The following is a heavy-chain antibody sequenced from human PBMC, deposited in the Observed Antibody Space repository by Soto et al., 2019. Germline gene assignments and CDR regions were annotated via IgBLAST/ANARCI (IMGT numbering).Heavy chain of an antibody. CDR3: ARGGSYIAASLLDY. CDR2: IIPIFGTA. V-gene: IGHV1-69*13. D-gene: IGHD6-6*01. Sequence: ASVKVSCKASGGTFSSYAISWVRQAPGQGLEWMGGIIPIFGTANYAQKFQGRVTITADESTSTACMELSSLRSEDTAVYYCARGGSYIAASLLDYWGQGTLVTVSS. J-gene: IGHJ4*02. CDR1: GGTFSSYA.